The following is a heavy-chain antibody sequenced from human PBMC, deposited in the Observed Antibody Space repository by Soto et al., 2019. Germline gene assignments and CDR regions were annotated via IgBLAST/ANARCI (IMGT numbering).Heavy chain of an antibody. D-gene: IGHD2-21*01. CDR3: ARVPIPSVYADYYYGMDV. CDR1: GFTVSSNY. Sequence: EVQLVESGGGLIQPGGSLRLSCAASGFTVSSNYMSWVRQAPGMGLEWVSVIYSSGSTYYADSVKGRFTISRDNSKNTWYLQMNSLRAEDTAVYYCARVPIPSVYADYYYGMDVWGQGTTVTVSS. J-gene: IGHJ6*02. CDR2: IYSSGST. V-gene: IGHV3-53*01.